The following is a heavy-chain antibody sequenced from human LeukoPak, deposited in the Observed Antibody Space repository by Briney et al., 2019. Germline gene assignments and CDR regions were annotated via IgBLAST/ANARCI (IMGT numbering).Heavy chain of an antibody. CDR1: GFTFSSYG. V-gene: IGHV3-30*02. CDR3: AKDHRIAVAGTGAY. Sequence: GGSLRLSCAASGFTFSSYGMHWVRQASGKGLEWVAFIRYDGSNKYYADSVKGRFTISRDNSKNTLYLQMNSLRAEDTAVYYCAKDHRIAVAGTGAYWGQGTLVTVSS. D-gene: IGHD6-19*01. J-gene: IGHJ4*02. CDR2: IRYDGSNK.